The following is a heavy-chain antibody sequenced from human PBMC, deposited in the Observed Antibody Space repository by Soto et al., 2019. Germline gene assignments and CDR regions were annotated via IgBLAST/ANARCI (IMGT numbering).Heavy chain of an antibody. V-gene: IGHV3-33*01. D-gene: IGHD3-10*01. CDR2: IWYDGSKK. Sequence: QVQLVESGGGVVQPGRSLRLSCAASGFTFSSYGMHWVRQAPGKGLEWVAVIWYDGSKKYYADSVKGRFTISRDKSKNTLYVQMNSLRAEDTAVYYCARGSSDGLDVWGQGTTVTVFS. CDR3: ARGSSDGLDV. J-gene: IGHJ6*02. CDR1: GFTFSSYG.